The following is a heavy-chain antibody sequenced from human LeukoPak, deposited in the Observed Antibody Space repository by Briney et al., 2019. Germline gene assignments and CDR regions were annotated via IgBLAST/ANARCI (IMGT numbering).Heavy chain of an antibody. CDR2: ISTYSAKT. CDR1: GYTFTNYG. D-gene: IGHD3-10*01. Sequence: AAVKASCKASGYTFTNYGISWVRQAPGQGLEWMGWISTYSAKTNSAQRFQGRFTMTADTSTDTAYMELRSLTSDDTAVFYCARDLVSLLYGSGIDYWGQGTQVTVSA. J-gene: IGHJ4*02. V-gene: IGHV1-18*01. CDR3: ARDLVSLLYGSGIDY.